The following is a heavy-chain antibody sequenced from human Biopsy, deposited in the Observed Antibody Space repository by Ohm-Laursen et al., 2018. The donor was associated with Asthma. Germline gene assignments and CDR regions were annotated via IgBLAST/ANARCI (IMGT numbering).Heavy chain of an antibody. CDR2: ITGSGGST. J-gene: IGHJ3*02. CDR1: GFTFSSYA. D-gene: IGHD1-7*01. Sequence: LRLSCTASGFTFSSYAMSWVRQAPGKRLEWVSLITGSGGSTYYADSVKGRFTISRDNSKNTLYLQMNSLRVEDTAVYYCAKDWSWNYVYAFDIWGQGTMVTVSS. CDR3: AKDWSWNYVYAFDI. V-gene: IGHV3-23*01.